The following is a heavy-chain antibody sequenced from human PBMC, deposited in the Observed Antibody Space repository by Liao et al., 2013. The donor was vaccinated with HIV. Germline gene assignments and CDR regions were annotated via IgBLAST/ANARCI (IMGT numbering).Heavy chain of an antibody. V-gene: IGHV4-30-2*01. D-gene: IGHD2-2*01. J-gene: IGHJ4*02. Sequence: QLQLQESGPGLVKPSQTLSLTCAVSGGSISSGGYSWSWIRQPPGKGLEWIGYIYHSGSTYYNPSLKSRVTISVDRSKNQFSLKLSSVTAADTAVYYCASSQVYCSSTSCSYFYFDYWGQGTLVTVSS. CDR1: GGSISSGGYS. CDR3: ASSQVYCSSTSCSYFYFDY. CDR2: IYHSGST.